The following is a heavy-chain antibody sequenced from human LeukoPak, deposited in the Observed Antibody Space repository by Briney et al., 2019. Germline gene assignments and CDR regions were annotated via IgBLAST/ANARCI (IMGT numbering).Heavy chain of an antibody. Sequence: ETLSLTCAVYGGSFSGYYWTWIRQPPRKGLEWIGEINHSGSTNYNPSLKSRVTISVDTSKNQFSLKLSSVTAADTAMYYCARYQLLQYYYYGMDVWGQGTTVTVSS. CDR3: ARYQLLQYYYYGMDV. CDR2: INHSGST. J-gene: IGHJ6*02. CDR1: GGSFSGYY. V-gene: IGHV4-34*01. D-gene: IGHD2-2*01.